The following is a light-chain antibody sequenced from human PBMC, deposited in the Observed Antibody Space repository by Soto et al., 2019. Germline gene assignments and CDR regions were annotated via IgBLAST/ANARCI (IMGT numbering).Light chain of an antibody. J-gene: IGLJ1*01. CDR3: QSCDSSLSGSGV. CDR2: GNR. Sequence: VLTQPPSVSGAPGQRVTISCTGTSSNIGAGYDVHWYQQFPGTAPKLLIYGNRNRPSGVPDRFSGSKSGTSASLAITGLQAEDEATYYCQSCDSSLSGSGVFGTGTKVTVL. CDR1: SSNIGAGYD. V-gene: IGLV1-40*01.